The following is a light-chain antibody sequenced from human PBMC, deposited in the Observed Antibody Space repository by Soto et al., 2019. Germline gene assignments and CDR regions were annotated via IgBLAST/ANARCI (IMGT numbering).Light chain of an antibody. V-gene: IGLV2-11*01. J-gene: IGLJ1*01. Sequence: QSVLTQPLSVSGSPGQSVAVSCTGTDNDVGAYDHVAWYQRSPDKSPRLLIFDVSKRPSGFPDRCSCSKSGNTASLTIYGLPADDEAESFCSSFAGTFSLYVFGGGTKVTVL. CDR2: DVS. CDR1: DNDVGAYDH. CDR3: SSFAGTFSLYV.